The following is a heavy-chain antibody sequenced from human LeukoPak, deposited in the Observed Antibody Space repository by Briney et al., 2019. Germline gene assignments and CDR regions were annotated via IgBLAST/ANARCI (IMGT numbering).Heavy chain of an antibody. D-gene: IGHD1-26*01. Sequence: PGGSLRLSCAASGFTFSSYAMSWVRQAPGKGLEWVSAISGSGGSTYYADSVKGRFTISRDNSMNTLYLQMNSLRAEDTAVYYCAKGSGSYSFRWYFDRWGRGTLVTVSS. CDR1: GFTFSSYA. CDR3: AKGSGSYSFRWYFDR. CDR2: ISGSGGST. J-gene: IGHJ2*01. V-gene: IGHV3-23*01.